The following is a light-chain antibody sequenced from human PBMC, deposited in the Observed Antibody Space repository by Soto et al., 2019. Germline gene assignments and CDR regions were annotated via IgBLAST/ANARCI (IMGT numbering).Light chain of an antibody. V-gene: IGKV1-27*01. J-gene: IGKJ3*01. CDR1: QGIDSS. Sequence: DIPMTQSPSSLSASVGDRVTITCRASQGIDSSLAWSQQKPGKVPNLLIYSASTLQSGVPSRFSGSGSGTDFSLTITSLQPEDAAVSYCTEHYSGPSVAFGPGTKVDV. CDR3: TEHYSGPSVA. CDR2: SAS.